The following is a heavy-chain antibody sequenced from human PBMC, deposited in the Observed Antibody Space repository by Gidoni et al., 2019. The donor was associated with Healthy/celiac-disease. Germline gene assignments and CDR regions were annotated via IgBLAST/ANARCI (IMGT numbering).Heavy chain of an antibody. Sequence: QLQLQESGPGLVKPSETLSLTCTVPGGSISSSSYYWGWIRQPPGKGLEWIGSIYYSGSTYYNPSLKSRVIISVDTSKNQFSLKLSSVTAADTAVYYCARHVPGEVFDYWGQGTLVTVSS. CDR1: GGSISSSSYY. J-gene: IGHJ4*02. V-gene: IGHV4-39*01. CDR2: IYYSGST. CDR3: ARHVPGEVFDY. D-gene: IGHD3-16*01.